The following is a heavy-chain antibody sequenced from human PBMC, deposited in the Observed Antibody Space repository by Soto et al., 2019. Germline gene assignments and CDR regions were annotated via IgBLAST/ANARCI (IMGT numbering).Heavy chain of an antibody. CDR3: ASPRYCSGDSCYGIDY. CDR2: IYYSGST. CDR1: GGSISSSAYY. J-gene: IGHJ4*02. V-gene: IGHV4-39*01. D-gene: IGHD2-15*01. Sequence: SETLSLTCAVSGGSISSSAYYWGWIRQPPGKGLEWIGSIYYSGSTYYNPSLKSRVTISLDTSKNQFSLKLSSVTAADTAVYYCASPRYCSGDSCYGIDYWGQGTLVTVSS.